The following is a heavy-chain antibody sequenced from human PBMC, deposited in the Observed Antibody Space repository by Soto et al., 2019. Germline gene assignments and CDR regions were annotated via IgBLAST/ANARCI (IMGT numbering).Heavy chain of an antibody. CDR2: VYYSGST. D-gene: IGHD6-19*01. CDR3: TRRGSEFTFDY. Sequence: QLQLQESGPGLVKPSETLSLTCTVSGGSITTSSYSWGWIRQPPGKGLEWIANVYYSGSTYYNPSLKSRVTMSVDTSKNQFSLRLSSVTAADTAVYYCTRRGSEFTFDYWGQGTLVTVSS. V-gene: IGHV4-39*01. CDR1: GGSITTSSYS. J-gene: IGHJ4*02.